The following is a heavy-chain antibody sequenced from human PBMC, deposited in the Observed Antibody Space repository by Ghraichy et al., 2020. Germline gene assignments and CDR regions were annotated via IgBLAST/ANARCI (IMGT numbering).Heavy chain of an antibody. CDR2: IYSGGSA. Sequence: GGSLRLSCAASGFTVSSNYMSWVRQAPGKGLEWVSVIYSGGSAYYADSVKGRFTISRDNSKNTLYLQMNSLRAEDTAVYYCARHLPYDFWSGYYQFDYWGQGTLVTVSS. V-gene: IGHV3-66*04. J-gene: IGHJ4*02. CDR1: GFTVSSNY. CDR3: ARHLPYDFWSGYYQFDY. D-gene: IGHD3-3*01.